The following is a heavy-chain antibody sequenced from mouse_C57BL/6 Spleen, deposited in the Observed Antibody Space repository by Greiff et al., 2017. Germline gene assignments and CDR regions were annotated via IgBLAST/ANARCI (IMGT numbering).Heavy chain of an antibody. CDR1: GFSLTSSG. V-gene: IGHV2-5*01. D-gene: IGHD2-1*01. Sequence: VQLQQSGPGLVQPSQSLSITCTVSGFSLTSSGVPWVRQSPGKGLEWLGVIWRGGSTDYNAAFMSRLSITKDNSKSQVFFKMNSLQADDTAIYYCAKGLYEFGNPFAYWGQGTLVTVSA. J-gene: IGHJ3*01. CDR2: IWRGGST. CDR3: AKGLYEFGNPFAY.